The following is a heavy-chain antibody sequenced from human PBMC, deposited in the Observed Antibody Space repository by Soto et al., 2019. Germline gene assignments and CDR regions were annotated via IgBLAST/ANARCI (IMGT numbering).Heavy chain of an antibody. J-gene: IGHJ6*02. CDR1: VGTFSSYA. D-gene: IGHD2-15*01. Sequence: QVQLVQSGAEVKKPGSSVKVSCKASVGTFSSYAISWVRQAPGQGLEWMGGIIPIFGTANYAQKFQGRVTINADESTSTAYMEVSSLRSEDTAVYYCARGCGGGSCYSYCGMDVWGQGPTVTVSS. V-gene: IGHV1-69*01. CDR2: IIPIFGTA. CDR3: ARGCGGGSCYSYCGMDV.